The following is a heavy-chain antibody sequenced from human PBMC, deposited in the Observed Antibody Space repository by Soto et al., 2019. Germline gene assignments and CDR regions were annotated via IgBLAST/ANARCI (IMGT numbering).Heavy chain of an antibody. D-gene: IGHD6-19*01. CDR1: GFSISSRYC. J-gene: IGHJ6*02. CDR2: IYHSGST. V-gene: IGHV4-38-2*01. CDR3: ATGAGTDYYYYGMDV. Sequence: SETLSLTCAVSGFSISSRYCWGCIRQPPGKGVEWIGSIYHSGSTYYNPSLKSRVTISIDTSKNQFSLKLNSVTAADTAVYYCATGAGTDYYYYGMDVWGQGTTVTVYS.